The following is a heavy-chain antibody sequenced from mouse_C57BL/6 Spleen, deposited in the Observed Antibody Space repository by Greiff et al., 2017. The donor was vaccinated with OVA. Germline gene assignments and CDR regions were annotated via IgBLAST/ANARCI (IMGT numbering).Heavy chain of an antibody. V-gene: IGHV14-4*01. CDR1: GFNIKDDY. CDR2: IDPENGDT. Sequence: EVQLQQSGAELVRPGASVKLSCTASGFNIKDDYMHWVKQRPEQGLEWIGWIDPENGDTEYASKFQGKATITADTSSNTAYLQLSSLTSEDTAVYYCTKGYDYDKTGYAMDYWGQGTSVTVSS. J-gene: IGHJ4*01. D-gene: IGHD2-4*01. CDR3: TKGYDYDKTGYAMDY.